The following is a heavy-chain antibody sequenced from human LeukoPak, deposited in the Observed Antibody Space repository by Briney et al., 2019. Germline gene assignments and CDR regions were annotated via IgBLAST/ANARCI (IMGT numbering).Heavy chain of an antibody. D-gene: IGHD3-3*01. V-gene: IGHV4-59*08. J-gene: IGHJ6*02. Sequence: SETLSLTCTVSGGSISSYYWSWIRQPPGKGLEWIGYIYYSGSTNYNPSLKSRVTISVDTSKNQFSLKLSSVTAADTAVYYCARHLYDFWSGYSYYYYYYGMDVWGQGTMVTVSS. CDR1: GGSISSYY. CDR2: IYYSGST. CDR3: ARHLYDFWSGYSYYYYYYGMDV.